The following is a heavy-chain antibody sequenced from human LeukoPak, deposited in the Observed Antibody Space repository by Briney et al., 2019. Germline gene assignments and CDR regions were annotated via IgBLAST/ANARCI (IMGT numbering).Heavy chain of an antibody. J-gene: IGHJ4*01. CDR2: ISYDGSNK. CDR1: GFTFSSYA. CDR3: ARDSRSXXGXXXRFDY. V-gene: IGHV3-30-3*01. D-gene: IGHD6-19*01. Sequence: GGSLRLSCAASGFTFSSYAMHWVRQAPGKGLEWVAVISYDGSNKYYADSVKGRFTISRDNSKNTLYLQMNSLRAEDTAVYYCARDSRSXXGXXXRFDY.